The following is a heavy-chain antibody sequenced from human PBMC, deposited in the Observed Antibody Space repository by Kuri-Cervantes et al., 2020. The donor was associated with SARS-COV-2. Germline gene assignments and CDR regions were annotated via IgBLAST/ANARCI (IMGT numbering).Heavy chain of an antibody. V-gene: IGHV3-23*01. J-gene: IGHJ4*02. Sequence: GGSLKISCAASGCTFSSYAMSWVRQAPGKGLEWVSAISGSGGSTYYADSVKGRFTISRDNSKNTLSLQMNSLRAEDTAVYYCAKDRVYCSGGSCPLYYWGQGTLVTVSS. D-gene: IGHD2-15*01. CDR1: GCTFSSYA. CDR3: AKDRVYCSGGSCPLYY. CDR2: ISGSGGST.